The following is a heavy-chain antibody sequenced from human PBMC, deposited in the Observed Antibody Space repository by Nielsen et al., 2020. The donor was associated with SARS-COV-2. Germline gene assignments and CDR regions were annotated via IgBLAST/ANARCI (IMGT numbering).Heavy chain of an antibody. CDR2: IGESGGAT. CDR3: AKHEGED. CDR1: GFSFSNYV. Sequence: GESLKISCVASGFSFSNYVMNWVRQAPGKGLEWVSAIGESGGATYYTDSVKGRFTISRDNSRNTLYLEMNSLRADDTAVYYCAKHEGEDWGQGTLVTVSP. V-gene: IGHV3-23*01. J-gene: IGHJ4*02. D-gene: IGHD3-10*01.